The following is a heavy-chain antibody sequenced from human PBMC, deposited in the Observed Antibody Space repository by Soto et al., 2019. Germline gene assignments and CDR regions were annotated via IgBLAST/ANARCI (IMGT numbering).Heavy chain of an antibody. V-gene: IGHV4-59*04. Sequence: SETLSLTCSVAGASCRDHDWTWIRQPPGKGLEWIGYIYYSGSTYYKPSLKSRVTISVDRSKNQFSLNLSSVTAADTAVYYCARHRGPTGPNYWGQGTLVTVSS. CDR3: ARHRGPTGPNY. D-gene: IGHD3-10*01. J-gene: IGHJ4*02. CDR2: IYYSGST. CDR1: GASCRDHD.